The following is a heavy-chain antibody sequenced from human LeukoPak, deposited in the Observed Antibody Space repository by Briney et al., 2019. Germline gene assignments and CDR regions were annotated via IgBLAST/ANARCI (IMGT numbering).Heavy chain of an antibody. J-gene: IGHJ4*02. Sequence: PSEALSLTCTVSADSIVSFHWSWIRRSAGKGLEWIGRVFHSGTTKNPSLKSRVTMSLDTSKNLLSLTMTSVTAADTAIYFCARDGHIRGFDSWGQGTLVIVSS. D-gene: IGHD2-21*01. CDR3: ARDGHIRGFDS. CDR2: VFHSGTT. V-gene: IGHV4-4*07. CDR1: ADSIVSFH.